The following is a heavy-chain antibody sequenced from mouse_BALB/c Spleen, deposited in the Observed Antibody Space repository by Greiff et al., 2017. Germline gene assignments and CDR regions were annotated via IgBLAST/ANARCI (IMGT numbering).Heavy chain of an antibody. D-gene: IGHD1-1*01. Sequence: EVQLQESGPELEKPGASVKISCKASGYSFTGYNMNWVKQSNGKSLEWIGNIDPYYGGTSYNQKFKGKATLTVDKSSSTAHMELLSLTSEDSAVYYCGRTYGSSTLYAMDYWGQGTSVTVSS. CDR1: GYSFTGYN. V-gene: IGHV1-37*01. CDR3: GRTYGSSTLYAMDY. J-gene: IGHJ4*01. CDR2: IDPYYGGT.